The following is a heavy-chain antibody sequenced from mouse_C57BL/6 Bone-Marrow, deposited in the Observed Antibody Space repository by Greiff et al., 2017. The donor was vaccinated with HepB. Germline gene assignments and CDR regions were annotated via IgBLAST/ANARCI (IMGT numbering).Heavy chain of an antibody. Sequence: QVQLQQPGAELVRPGSSVKLSCKASGYTFTSYWMHWVKQRPIQGLEWIGNIDPSDSETHYNQKFKDKATLTVDKSSSTAYMQRSSLTSEDSAVYYCARRPGNFYYFDYWGQGTTLTVSS. V-gene: IGHV1-52*01. J-gene: IGHJ2*01. CDR2: IDPSDSET. CDR3: ARRPGNFYYFDY. CDR1: GYTFTSYW.